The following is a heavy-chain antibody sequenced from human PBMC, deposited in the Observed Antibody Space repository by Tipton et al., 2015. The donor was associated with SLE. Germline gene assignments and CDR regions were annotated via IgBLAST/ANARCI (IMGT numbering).Heavy chain of an antibody. V-gene: IGHV4-34*01. Sequence: LRLSCAVYGGSFSGYYWSWIRQPPGKGLEWIGEINHSGSTNYNPSLKSRATISVDTSKNQFSLKLSSVTAADTAVYYCARGHSSSSPFDYWGQGTLVTVSS. CDR1: GGSFSGYY. CDR2: INHSGST. J-gene: IGHJ4*02. D-gene: IGHD6-6*01. CDR3: ARGHSSSSPFDY.